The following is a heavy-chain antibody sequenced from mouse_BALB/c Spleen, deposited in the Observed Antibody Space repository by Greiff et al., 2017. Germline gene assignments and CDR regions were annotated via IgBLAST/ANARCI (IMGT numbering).Heavy chain of an antibody. CDR2: IDPANGNT. V-gene: IGHV14-3*02. J-gene: IGHJ3*01. CDR3: ARASYGQGSAWFAY. CDR1: GFNIKDTY. Sequence: EVQLQQSGAELVKPGASVKLSCTASGFNIKDTYMHWVKQRPEQGLEWIGRIDPANGNTKYDPKFQGKATITADTSSNTAYLQLSSLTSEDTAVYYCARASYGQGSAWFAYWGQGTLVTVSA. D-gene: IGHD1-1*02.